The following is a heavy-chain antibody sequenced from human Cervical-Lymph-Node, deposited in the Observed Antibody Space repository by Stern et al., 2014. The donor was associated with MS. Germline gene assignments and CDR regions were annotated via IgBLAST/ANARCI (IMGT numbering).Heavy chain of an antibody. V-gene: IGHV2-5*02. D-gene: IGHD3-9*01. CDR3: AHSRSILRYFDWLFDP. J-gene: IGHJ5*02. CDR2: IYWDDDK. CDR1: GFSLSTSGVG. Sequence: QITLEESGPALVKPTQTLTLTCTFSGFSLSTSGVGVGWIRQPPGKALEWLALIYWDDDKRYSPSLKSRLTITKDTSKNQVVLTMTNMDPVDTATYYCAHSRSILRYFDWLFDPWGQGTLVTVSS.